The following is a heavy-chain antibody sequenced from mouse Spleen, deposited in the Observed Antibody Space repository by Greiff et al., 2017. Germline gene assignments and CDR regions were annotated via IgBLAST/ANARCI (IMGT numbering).Heavy chain of an antibody. V-gene: IGHV5-4*01. J-gene: IGHJ2*01. D-gene: IGHD1-1*01. Sequence: EVKLMESGGGLVKPGGSLKLSCAASGFTFSSYAMSWVRQTPEKRLEWVATISDGGSYTYYPDNVKGRFTISRDNAKNNLYLQMSHLKSEDTAMYYCARDRGYGSSPFDYWGQGTTLTVSS. CDR1: GFTFSSYA. CDR3: ARDRGYGSSPFDY. CDR2: ISDGGSYT.